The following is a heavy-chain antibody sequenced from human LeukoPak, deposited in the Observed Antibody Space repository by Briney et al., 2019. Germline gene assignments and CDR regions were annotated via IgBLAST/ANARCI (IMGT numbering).Heavy chain of an antibody. Sequence: GGSLRLSCAASGFTFTSYEMNWVRQAPGKGLEWVSYISSSGSTIYYADSVKGRFTISRDNAKSSLYLQMHSLRAEDTAVYYCARSSSWYGPFDYWGQGTLVTASS. CDR3: ARSSSWYGPFDY. CDR2: ISSSGSTI. J-gene: IGHJ4*02. V-gene: IGHV3-48*03. D-gene: IGHD6-13*01. CDR1: GFTFTSYE.